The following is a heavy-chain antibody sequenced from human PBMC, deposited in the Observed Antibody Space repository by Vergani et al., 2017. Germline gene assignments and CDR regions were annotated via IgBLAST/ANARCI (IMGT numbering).Heavy chain of an antibody. J-gene: IGHJ2*01. CDR3: ARGWDYGGNLGYWYFDL. V-gene: IGHV4-38-2*02. CDR2: IFNNDTTI. D-gene: IGHD4-23*01. CDR1: GYAINSGYF. Sequence: QVQLQESGPGLVKPSETLSLTCTVSGYAINSGYFWGWIRQPPGKGLEWIGRIFNNDTTINYNPSLKSRVTISVDTSKNQFSLKLSSVTAADTAVYYCARGWDYGGNLGYWYFDLWGRGTLVTVSS.